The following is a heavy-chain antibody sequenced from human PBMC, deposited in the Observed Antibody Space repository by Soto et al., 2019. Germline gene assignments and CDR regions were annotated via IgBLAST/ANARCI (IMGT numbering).Heavy chain of an antibody. J-gene: IGHJ1*01. Sequence: QVQLVQSGAAVKKPGASVKVSCKASEYTFTSYGMNWVRQAPGRGLEWMGWNNTGNGNTKYSQKFQGRVIIEMVTSASTAYMELSSLRSADTAVYYCARGGYFDSNNYLAYWGLGTLVTVSS. V-gene: IGHV1-3*04. CDR2: NNTGNGNT. D-gene: IGHD3-22*01. CDR1: EYTFTSYG. CDR3: ARGGYFDSNNYLAY.